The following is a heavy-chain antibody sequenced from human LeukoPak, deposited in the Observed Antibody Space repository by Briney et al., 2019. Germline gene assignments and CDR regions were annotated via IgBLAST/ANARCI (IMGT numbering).Heavy chain of an antibody. Sequence: PGGSLRLSCAASGFTFSSYEMNWVRQAPGKGLEWVSYISSSGSTIYYADSVKGRFTISRDNAKNSLYLQMNSLRAEDTALYYCAKGANSSSWSTRTSFDYWGQGTLVTVSS. CDR1: GFTFSSYE. CDR3: AKGANSSSWSTRTSFDY. CDR2: ISSSGSTI. J-gene: IGHJ4*02. V-gene: IGHV3-48*03. D-gene: IGHD6-13*01.